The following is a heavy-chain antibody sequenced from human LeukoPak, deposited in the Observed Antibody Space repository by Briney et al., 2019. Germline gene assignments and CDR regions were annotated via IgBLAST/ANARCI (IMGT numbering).Heavy chain of an antibody. V-gene: IGHV4-34*01. CDR3: ARTRRGGYRLIMKYYFDY. J-gene: IGHJ4*02. D-gene: IGHD3-16*01. CDR1: GGSFSGHY. Sequence: PSETLSLTCAVYGGSFSGHYWSWIRQPPGKGLEWIGEINHSGSTNYNPSLKSRVTISVDTSKNQFSLKLSSVTAADTAVYYCARTRRGGYRLIMKYYFDYWGQGTLVTVSS. CDR2: INHSGST.